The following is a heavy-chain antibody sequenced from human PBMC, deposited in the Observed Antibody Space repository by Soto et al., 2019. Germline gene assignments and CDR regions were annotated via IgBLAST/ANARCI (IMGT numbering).Heavy chain of an antibody. Sequence: YSNGVFHHPKKGLEWIGYIYYSGSTYYNPSLKSRVTISVDTSKNQFSLKLSSVTAADTAVYYCARGGGYYDSSGEDYFDYWGQGTLVTVS. CDR1: Y. J-gene: IGHJ4*02. V-gene: IGHV4-31*02. D-gene: IGHD3-22*01. CDR3: ARGGGYYDSSGEDYFDY. CDR2: IYYSGST.